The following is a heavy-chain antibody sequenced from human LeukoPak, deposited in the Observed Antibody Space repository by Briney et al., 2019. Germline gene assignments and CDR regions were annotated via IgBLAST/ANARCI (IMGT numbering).Heavy chain of an antibody. CDR3: AKATYYMDV. Sequence: PGGSLRLSCAASGFTFSSYAMSWVRQAPGKGLEWVSGISWNSGSIGYADSVKGRFTISRDNAKNSLYLQMNSLRAEDTALYYCAKATYYMDVWGKGTTVTVSS. CDR1: GFTFSSYA. J-gene: IGHJ6*03. CDR2: ISWNSGSI. V-gene: IGHV3-9*01.